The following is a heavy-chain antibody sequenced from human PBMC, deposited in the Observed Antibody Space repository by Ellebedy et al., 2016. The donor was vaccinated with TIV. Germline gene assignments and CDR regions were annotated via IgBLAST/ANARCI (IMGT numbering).Heavy chain of an antibody. CDR1: GYTFSSYG. Sequence: ASVKVSXXASGYTFSSYGISWIRQAPGQGLEWMGWISGHNGKTDYVKKFQGRVTMTTDTSKDMAYMELRRLTIDDTAVYYCARSPAFDYGSGTYPMYWGQGTRVTVSS. CDR2: ISGHNGKT. CDR3: ARSPAFDYGSGTYPMY. J-gene: IGHJ4*02. D-gene: IGHD3-10*01. V-gene: IGHV1-18*01.